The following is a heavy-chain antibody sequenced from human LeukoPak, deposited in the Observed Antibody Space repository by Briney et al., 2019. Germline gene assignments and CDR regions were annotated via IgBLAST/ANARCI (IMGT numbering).Heavy chain of an antibody. V-gene: IGHV1-8*02. CDR3: ARVDEDAFDI. CDR2: MNPNSGNT. J-gene: IGHJ3*02. Sequence: ASVKVSCKASGYTFTGYYMHWVRQAPGQGLEWMGWMNPNSGNTGYAQKFQGRVTMTRNTSISTAYMELSSLRSEDTAVYYCARVDEDAFDIWGQGTMVTVSS. CDR1: GYTFTGYY. D-gene: IGHD3-9*01.